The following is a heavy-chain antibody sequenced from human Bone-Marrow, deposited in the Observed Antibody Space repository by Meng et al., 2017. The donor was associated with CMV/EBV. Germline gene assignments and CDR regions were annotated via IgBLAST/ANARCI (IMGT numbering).Heavy chain of an antibody. J-gene: IGHJ5*02. CDR1: GFTFSSYW. CDR3: AKDFGFDP. CDR2: ISWNSGSI. Sequence: GGSLRLSCAASGFTFSSYWMHWVRQAPGKGLEWVSGISWNSGSIGYADSVKGRFTISRDNAKNSLYLQMNSLRAEDTALYYCAKDFGFDPWGQGTLVTVSS. V-gene: IGHV3-9*01.